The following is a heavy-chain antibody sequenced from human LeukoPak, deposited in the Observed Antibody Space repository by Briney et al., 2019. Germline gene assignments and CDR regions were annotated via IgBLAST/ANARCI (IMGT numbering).Heavy chain of an antibody. Sequence: SETLSLTCTVSGGSISSYYWSWIRQPPGKGLEWIGYIYYSGSTNYNPSLKSRVTISVDTSKNQFSLKLSSVTAADTAVYYCARGFNRAFGVELFDYWGQGTLVTVSS. CDR1: GGSISSYY. D-gene: IGHD3-3*01. J-gene: IGHJ4*02. CDR3: ARGFNRAFGVELFDY. V-gene: IGHV4-59*01. CDR2: IYYSGST.